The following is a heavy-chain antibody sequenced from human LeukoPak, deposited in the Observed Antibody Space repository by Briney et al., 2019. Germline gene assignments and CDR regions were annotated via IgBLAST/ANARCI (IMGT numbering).Heavy chain of an antibody. J-gene: IGHJ6*03. V-gene: IGHV4-61*02. D-gene: IGHD5-24*01. Sequence: ASETLSLTRTVSGGSISSGSYYWSWLRQPAGKGLEWIGRIYTSGSTNYNPSLKSRVTISVDTSKNQFSLKLSSVTAADTAVYYCARDRDGYKAPADYYYYMDVWGKGTTVTVSS. CDR3: ARDRDGYKAPADYYYYMDV. CDR2: IYTSGST. CDR1: GGSISSGSYY.